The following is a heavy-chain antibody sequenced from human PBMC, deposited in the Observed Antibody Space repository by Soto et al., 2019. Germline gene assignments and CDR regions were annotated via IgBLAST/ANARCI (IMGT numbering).Heavy chain of an antibody. CDR1: GFTFSNYW. J-gene: IGHJ4*02. Sequence: DVQLVESGGGLVQPGGSLRLSCAASGFTFSNYWMHWVRQVPGKGLVWVSRIKNDGSGTYYADSVKGRITMSRDNAKNTLYLQMNSLRAEDTAVYYRARGDGDYYEGNGYVGRHWGQGTLVTVSS. CDR3: ARGDGDYYEGNGYVGRH. V-gene: IGHV3-74*01. CDR2: IKNDGSGT. D-gene: IGHD3-22*01.